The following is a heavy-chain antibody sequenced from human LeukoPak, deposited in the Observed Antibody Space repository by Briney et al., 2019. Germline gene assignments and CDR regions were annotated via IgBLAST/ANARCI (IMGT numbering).Heavy chain of an antibody. CDR1: GGSVSSGSYY. D-gene: IGHD6-6*01. J-gene: IGHJ5*02. V-gene: IGHV4-61*01. CDR3: ARASSFIWFDP. Sequence: SETLSLTCTVSGGSVSSGSYYWGWIRAPPGEGLEWIGYIYYSGSTNYNPSLKTRDTISVNTYKTQFSLKLSSVAAADTSVYYGARASSFIWFDPWGQGTLVTVSS. CDR2: IYYSGST.